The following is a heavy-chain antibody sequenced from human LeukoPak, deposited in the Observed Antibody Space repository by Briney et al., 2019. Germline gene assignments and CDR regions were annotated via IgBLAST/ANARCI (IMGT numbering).Heavy chain of an antibody. Sequence: ASVKVSCKASGYTFTSYGISWVRQAPGQGLEWMGWISAYNGNTNYAQKLQGRVTMTTDTSTSTAYMELRGLRSDDTAVYYCARVGAWRDFWSGYYTVLGGFDYWGQGTLVTVSS. J-gene: IGHJ4*02. V-gene: IGHV1-18*01. D-gene: IGHD3-3*01. CDR2: ISAYNGNT. CDR3: ARVGAWRDFWSGYYTVLGGFDY. CDR1: GYTFTSYG.